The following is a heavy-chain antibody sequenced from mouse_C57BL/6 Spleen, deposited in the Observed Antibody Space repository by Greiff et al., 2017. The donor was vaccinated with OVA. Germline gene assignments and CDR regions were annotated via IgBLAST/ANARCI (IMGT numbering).Heavy chain of an antibody. J-gene: IGHJ1*03. V-gene: IGHV1-39*01. CDR2: INPNYGTT. Sequence: EVQLQESGPELVKPGASVKISCKASGYSFTDYNMNWVKQSNGKSLEWIGVINPNYGTTSYNQKFKGKATLTVDQSSSTAYMQLNSLTSEDSAVYYCAPQYYGSSYWYFDVWGTGTTVTVSS. D-gene: IGHD1-1*01. CDR1: GYSFTDYN. CDR3: APQYYGSSYWYFDV.